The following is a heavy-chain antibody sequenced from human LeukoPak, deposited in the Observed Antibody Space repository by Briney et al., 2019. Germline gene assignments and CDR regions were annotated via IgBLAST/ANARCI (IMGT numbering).Heavy chain of an antibody. J-gene: IGHJ4*02. CDR3: ARGPQYYFDY. CDR1: GGSFSGYY. V-gene: IGHV4-34*01. Sequence: PSETLSLTCAVYGGSFSGYYWSWIRQPPGKELEWIGEINHSGSTNYNPSLKSRVTISVDTSKNQFSLKLSSVTAADTAVYYCARGPQYYFDYWGQGTLVTVSS. CDR2: INHSGST.